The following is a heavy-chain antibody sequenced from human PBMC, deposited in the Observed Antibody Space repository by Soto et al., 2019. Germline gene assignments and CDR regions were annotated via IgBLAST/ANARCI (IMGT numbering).Heavy chain of an antibody. CDR1: GGSISSYY. D-gene: IGHD2-8*01. V-gene: IGHV4-59*01. J-gene: IGHJ6*03. Sequence: SETLSLTCTVSGGSISSYYWSWIRQPPGKGLEWIGYIYYSGSTNYNPSLKSRVTISVDTSKNQFSLKLSSVTAADTAVYYCARCTEDIVLMVYASYYYYYMDVWGKGTTVTVSS. CDR2: IYYSGST. CDR3: ARCTEDIVLMVYASYYYYYMDV.